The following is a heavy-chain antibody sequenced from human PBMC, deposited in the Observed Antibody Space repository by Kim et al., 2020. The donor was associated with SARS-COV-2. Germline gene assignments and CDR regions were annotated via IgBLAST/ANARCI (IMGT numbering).Heavy chain of an antibody. D-gene: IGHD6-19*01. J-gene: IGHJ3*02. Sequence: GGSLRLSCAASGFTFSSYWMHWVRQAPGKGLVWVSRISNDGSSTNYADSVKGRFTISRDNAKNTLYLQMNSLRAEDTAVYYCVRAVAGLSRAFDIWGQGTMVTVSS. V-gene: IGHV3-74*01. CDR3: VRAVAGLSRAFDI. CDR2: ISNDGSST. CDR1: GFTFSSYW.